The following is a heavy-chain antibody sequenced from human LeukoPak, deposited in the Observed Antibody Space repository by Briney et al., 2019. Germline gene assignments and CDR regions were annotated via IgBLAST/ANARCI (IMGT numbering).Heavy chain of an antibody. V-gene: IGHV3-30*02. Sequence: PGGSLRLSCEASGFTFSSYGMHWVRQAPGKGLEWVAFIPYDGKNKFYADSVKGRFTISRDNSKNTLYLQMNSLRDEDTAVYYCAKGVGGSANYYYMDVWGKGTTVTVSS. CDR3: AKGVGGSANYYYMDV. CDR1: GFTFSSYG. J-gene: IGHJ6*03. CDR2: IPYDGKNK. D-gene: IGHD3-10*01.